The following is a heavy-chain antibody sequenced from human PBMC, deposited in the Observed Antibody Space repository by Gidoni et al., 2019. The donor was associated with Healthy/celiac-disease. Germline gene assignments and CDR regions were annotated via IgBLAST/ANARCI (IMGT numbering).Heavy chain of an antibody. V-gene: IGHV1-2*02. Sequence: QVQLVQSGATVKKPCAPFDVSCKASGVTLTGYYMQWVRQAPGQGLEWMGWINPNSGGTNYAQKFQGRVTMTRDTSISTAYMELSRLRSDDTAVYYCARDSEEWLLYYFDYWGQGTLVTVSS. CDR3: ARDSEEWLLYYFDY. J-gene: IGHJ4*02. CDR1: GVTLTGYY. D-gene: IGHD3-3*01. CDR2: INPNSGGT.